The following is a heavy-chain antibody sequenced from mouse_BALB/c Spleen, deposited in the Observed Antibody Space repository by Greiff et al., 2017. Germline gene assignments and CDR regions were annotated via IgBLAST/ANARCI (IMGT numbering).Heavy chain of an antibody. J-gene: IGHJ3*01. V-gene: IGHV3-2*02. CDR1: GYSITSDYA. CDR3: ARRGTDSAWFAY. Sequence: EVKVEESGPGLVKPSQSLSLTCTVTGYSITSDYAWNWIRQFPGNKLEWMGYISYSGSTSYNPSLKSRISITRDTSKNQFFLQLNSVTTEDTATYYCARRGTDSAWFAYWGQGTLVTVSA. D-gene: IGHD2-4*01. CDR2: ISYSGST.